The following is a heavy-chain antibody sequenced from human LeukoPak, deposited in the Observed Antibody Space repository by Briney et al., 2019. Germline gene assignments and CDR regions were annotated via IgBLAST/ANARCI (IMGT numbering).Heavy chain of an antibody. V-gene: IGHV4-31*03. J-gene: IGHJ4*02. D-gene: IGHD5-18*01. CDR2: IYYSGST. CDR3: TCFLGYSYGYYFDY. Sequence: PSETLPLTCTDAGGSISSGGYYWSWIRQHPGKGLEWIGYIYYSGSTYYNPSLKSRVTISVDTSKNQFSLKLSSVTAADTAVYYRTCFLGYSYGYYFDYWGQGTLVTVSS. CDR1: GGSISSGGYY.